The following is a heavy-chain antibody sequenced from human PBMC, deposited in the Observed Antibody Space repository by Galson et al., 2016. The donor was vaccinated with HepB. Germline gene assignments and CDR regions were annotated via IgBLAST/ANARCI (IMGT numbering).Heavy chain of an antibody. J-gene: IGHJ4*02. CDR2: IYYSGST. Sequence: TLSLTCSVSGGSISTGGYYWSWIRQHPGKGLEWIGHIYYSGSTSYNPSLKSRLSISVVTSKNQFSLNLSSVTVADTAVYYCARRISGYYNSWGQGTLVTVSS. D-gene: IGHD3-22*01. CDR3: ARRISGYYNS. CDR1: GGSISTGGYY. V-gene: IGHV4-31*03.